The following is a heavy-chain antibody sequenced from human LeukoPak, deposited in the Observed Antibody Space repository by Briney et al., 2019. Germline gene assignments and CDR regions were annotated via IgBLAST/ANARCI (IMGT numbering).Heavy chain of an antibody. CDR1: GYTFTDYY. CDR2: INPNSSGT. CDR3: ARVGQNQRDGYNYNY. V-gene: IGHV1-2*02. D-gene: IGHD5-24*01. Sequence: ASVKVSCKASGYTFTDYYMHRVRQAPGQGLEWMGWINPNSSGTNYAQKFQGRVTMTRDTSISTAYMELRRLRSDDTAVYYCARVGQNQRDGYNYNYWGQGTLVTVSS. J-gene: IGHJ4*02.